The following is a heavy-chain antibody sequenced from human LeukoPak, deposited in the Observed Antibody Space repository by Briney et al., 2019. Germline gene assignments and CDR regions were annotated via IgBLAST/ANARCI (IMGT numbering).Heavy chain of an antibody. CDR3: ARRAGDYDSSGYYHYYYYMDV. CDR1: GYTFTTYG. D-gene: IGHD3-22*01. V-gene: IGHV1-18*01. CDR2: ISAYNGNT. J-gene: IGHJ6*03. Sequence: ASVKVSCKASGYTFTTYGISWVRQAPGQGLEWMGWISAYNGNTNYAQKLQGRVTMTTDTSTSTAYMELRSLRSDDTAVYYCARRAGDYDSSGYYHYYYYMDVWGKGTTVTVSS.